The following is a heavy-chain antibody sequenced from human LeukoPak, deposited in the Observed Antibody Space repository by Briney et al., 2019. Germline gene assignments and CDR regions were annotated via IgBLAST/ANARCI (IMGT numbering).Heavy chain of an antibody. CDR1: GFTFSSYA. V-gene: IGHV3-11*01. D-gene: IGHD2-2*01. CDR2: ISTSGSTI. J-gene: IGHJ6*02. CDR3: AKDIFDSRYCSSTSCQLHYGMDV. Sequence: GGSLRLSCAASGFTFSSYAMSWIRQAQGKGLEWLSYISTSGSTIYYADSVKGRFTISRDNAKNSLYLQMNSLRAEDTAVYYCAKDIFDSRYCSSTSCQLHYGMDVWGQGTTVTVSS.